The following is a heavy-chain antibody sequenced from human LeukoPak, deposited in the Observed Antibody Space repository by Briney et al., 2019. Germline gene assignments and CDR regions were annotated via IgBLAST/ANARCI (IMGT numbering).Heavy chain of an antibody. CDR2: IYSGDNT. V-gene: IGHV3-66*02. Sequence: GGSLRLSCAASGFTVSNNYMSWVRQAPGKGLEWVSVIYSGDNTYYVESVKGRFTISRDNSKNTLFLQMNRLRAEDMAVYYCAGRRVLDASFDYWGQGTLVTVSS. D-gene: IGHD3-16*01. J-gene: IGHJ4*02. CDR3: AGRRVLDASFDY. CDR1: GFTVSNNY.